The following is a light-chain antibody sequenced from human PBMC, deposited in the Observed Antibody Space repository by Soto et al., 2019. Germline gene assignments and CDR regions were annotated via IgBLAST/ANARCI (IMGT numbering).Light chain of an antibody. Sequence: QSALTQPPSASGSPGQSVTISCSGTSSDIGAYKYVSWYQHHSGKVPRLIIYEVNKRPSGVPDRFSGSRSGNTASLIVSGLQAEDEADYYCSSYGGSNNSVVFGGGTKLTVL. CDR2: EVN. CDR3: SSYGGSNNSVV. V-gene: IGLV2-8*01. CDR1: SSDIGAYKY. J-gene: IGLJ2*01.